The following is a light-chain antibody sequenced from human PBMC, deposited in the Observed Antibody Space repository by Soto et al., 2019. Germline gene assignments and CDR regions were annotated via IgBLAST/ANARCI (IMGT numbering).Light chain of an antibody. V-gene: IGLV2-8*01. J-gene: IGLJ1*01. CDR1: SSDVGGYNF. CDR2: EVT. CDR3: SSYAGSSKGV. Sequence: QSALTQPPSASGSPGQSVTISCTGTSSDVGGYNFVSWYQQHPGKAPKLMIYEVTKRPSGVPDRFSGSKSGNTASLTVSGLQAEDEADYYCSSYAGSSKGVFGTCTKVTVL.